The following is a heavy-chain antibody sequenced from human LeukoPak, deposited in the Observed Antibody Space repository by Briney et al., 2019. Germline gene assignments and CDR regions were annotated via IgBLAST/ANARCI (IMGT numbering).Heavy chain of an antibody. Sequence: SSETLPLTCAVSGGSISSGGYSWSWIRQPPGKGLQWIGYIYHSGSTYYNPSLKSRVTISVDRSKNQFSLKLSSVTAADTAVYYCASVYYYDSSGFFDYWGQGTLVTVSS. D-gene: IGHD3-22*01. CDR3: ASVYYYDSSGFFDY. CDR2: IYHSGST. CDR1: GGSISSGGYS. V-gene: IGHV4-30-2*01. J-gene: IGHJ4*02.